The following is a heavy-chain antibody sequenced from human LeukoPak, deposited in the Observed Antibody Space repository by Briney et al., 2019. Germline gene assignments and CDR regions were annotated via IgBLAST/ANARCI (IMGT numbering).Heavy chain of an antibody. D-gene: IGHD3-9*01. Sequence: GESLKISCKGSGDSFTSYWIGWVRQMPGKGLEWMGIIFPGDSDTRYSPSFQGQVTISADKSISTAYLQWSRLKASDIAMYYCARRIVLRYFDWSPAAFDIWGQGTMVTVSS. CDR2: IFPGDSDT. V-gene: IGHV5-51*01. J-gene: IGHJ3*02. CDR3: ARRIVLRYFDWSPAAFDI. CDR1: GDSFTSYW.